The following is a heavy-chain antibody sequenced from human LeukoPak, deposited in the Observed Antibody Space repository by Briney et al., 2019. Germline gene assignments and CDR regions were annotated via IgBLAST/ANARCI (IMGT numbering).Heavy chain of an antibody. CDR2: IKQDGSEK. J-gene: IGHJ6*03. D-gene: IGHD1-26*01. V-gene: IGHV3-7*01. Sequence: GGSLRLSCAASGFTFSSYWMSWVRQAPGKGLEWVANIKQDGSEKYYVDSVKGRFTISRDNAKNSLYLQMNSLRAEDTAVYYCARVRSGIVGASSYYYYMDVWGKGTTVTVSS. CDR3: ARVRSGIVGASSYYYYMDV. CDR1: GFTFSSYW.